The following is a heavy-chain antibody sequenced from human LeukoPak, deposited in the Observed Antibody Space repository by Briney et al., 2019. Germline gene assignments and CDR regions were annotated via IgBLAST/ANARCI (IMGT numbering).Heavy chain of an antibody. CDR2: ISAYNGNT. D-gene: IGHD4-11*01. Sequence: RASVKVSCKASGYTFTSYGISWVRQAPGQGLEWMGWISAYNGNTNYAQNLQGRVTMTTDTSTSTAYMELRSLRSDDTAVYYCARVKHDYSNWGDYYYYYMDVWGKGTTVTVSS. V-gene: IGHV1-18*01. CDR3: ARVKHDYSNWGDYYYYYMDV. J-gene: IGHJ6*03. CDR1: GYTFTSYG.